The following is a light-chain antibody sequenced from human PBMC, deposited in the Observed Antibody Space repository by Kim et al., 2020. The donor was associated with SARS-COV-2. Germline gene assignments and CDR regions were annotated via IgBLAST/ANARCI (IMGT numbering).Light chain of an antibody. Sequence: EIVMTQSPATLSVSPGERATLSCRASQSVSSNLAWYQQKPGQAPRLLIYGASTRATGIPTRFSGSGSGTEFTLTISSLQSEDFAFYYCQQYNDWPPHTFGGGTKLEI. J-gene: IGKJ4*01. CDR2: GAS. CDR3: QQYNDWPPHT. CDR1: QSVSSN. V-gene: IGKV3-15*01.